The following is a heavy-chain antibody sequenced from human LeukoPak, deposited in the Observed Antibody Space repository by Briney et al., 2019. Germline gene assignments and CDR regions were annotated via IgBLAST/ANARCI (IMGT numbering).Heavy chain of an antibody. Sequence: SETLSLTCTVFGGSISSYYWSWIRQPPGKGLEWIAYISDIGSINYNPSLKSRVTISLDTSKNQFSLKLSSVTAADTAVYYCAGHHPRNTVDFWGQGTLVTVSS. J-gene: IGHJ4*02. CDR1: GGSISSYY. CDR2: ISDIGSI. D-gene: IGHD2/OR15-2a*01. CDR3: AGHHPRNTVDF. V-gene: IGHV4-59*08.